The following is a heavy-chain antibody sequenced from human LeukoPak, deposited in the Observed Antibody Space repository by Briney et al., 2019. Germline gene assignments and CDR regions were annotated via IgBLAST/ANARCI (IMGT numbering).Heavy chain of an antibody. CDR2: INWNGGST. J-gene: IGHJ4*02. D-gene: IGHD3-22*01. V-gene: IGHV3-20*04. Sequence: GGSLRLSCAASGFTFSSYAMTWVRQAPGKGLEWVSGINWNGGSTGYADSVKGRFTISRDNAKNSLYLQMNSLRAEDTALYYCARGAMIVGGFDYWGQGTLVTVSS. CDR1: GFTFSSYA. CDR3: ARGAMIVGGFDY.